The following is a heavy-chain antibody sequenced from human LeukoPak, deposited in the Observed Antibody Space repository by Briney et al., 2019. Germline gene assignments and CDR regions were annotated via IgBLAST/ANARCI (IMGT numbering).Heavy chain of an antibody. Sequence: SETLSLTCTVSGGSISSYYWSWIRQPPGKGLEWIGYIYYSGSTKYNPSLKSRVTISVDTSKNQFSLKLNSVTAADTAVYYCARGGPAAAGTYYFDFWGQGTLVTVSS. CDR3: ARGGPAAAGTYYFDF. CDR2: IYYSGST. D-gene: IGHD6-13*01. V-gene: IGHV4-59*01. J-gene: IGHJ4*02. CDR1: GGSISSYY.